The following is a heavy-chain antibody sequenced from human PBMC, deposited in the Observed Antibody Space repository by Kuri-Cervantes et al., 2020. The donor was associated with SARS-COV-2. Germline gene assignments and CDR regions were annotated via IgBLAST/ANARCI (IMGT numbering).Heavy chain of an antibody. J-gene: IGHJ4*02. V-gene: IGHV3-30-3*01. Sequence: GESLKISCAASGFNFNNFDINWVRQAPGKGLEWVAVILYHGVDSYYADSVKGRFTISRDNSKNTVYLQMNSLRPEDTAVYYCTRAQTSFDSWGQGTLVTLL. CDR1: GFNFNNFD. CDR3: TRAQTSFDS. CDR2: ILYHGVDS.